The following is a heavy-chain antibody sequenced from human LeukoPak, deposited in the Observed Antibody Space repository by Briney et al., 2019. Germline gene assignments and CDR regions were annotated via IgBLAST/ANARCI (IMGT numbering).Heavy chain of an antibody. CDR2: IYYSGST. Sequence: SETLSLTCTVSGGSISSYYWSWIRQPPGKGLEWIGYIYYSGSTNYNPSLKSRVTISVDTSKNQFSLKLSSVTAADTAVYYCARDRPSDGYNYAYHGMDVWGQGTTVTVSS. J-gene: IGHJ6*02. CDR1: GGSISSYY. CDR3: ARDRPSDGYNYAYHGMDV. V-gene: IGHV4-59*01. D-gene: IGHD5-24*01.